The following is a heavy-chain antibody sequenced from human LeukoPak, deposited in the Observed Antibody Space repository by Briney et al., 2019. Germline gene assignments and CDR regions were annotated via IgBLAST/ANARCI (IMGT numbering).Heavy chain of an antibody. J-gene: IGHJ6*03. CDR3: ARGRKNILTGYYHYYYMDV. CDR1: GGSISSSSYY. D-gene: IGHD3-9*01. CDR2: IYYSGST. V-gene: IGHV4-39*07. Sequence: PSETLSLTCTVSGGSISSSSYYWGWIRQPPGKGLEWIGSIYYSGSTYYNPSLKSRVTISVDTSKNQFSLKLSSVTAADTAVYYCARGRKNILTGYYHYYYMDVWGKGTTVTVSS.